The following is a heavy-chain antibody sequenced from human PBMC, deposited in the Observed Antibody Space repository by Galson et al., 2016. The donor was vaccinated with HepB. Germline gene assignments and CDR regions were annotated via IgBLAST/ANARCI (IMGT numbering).Heavy chain of an antibody. J-gene: IGHJ4*02. D-gene: IGHD1-26*01. CDR1: GYTFTSVD. V-gene: IGHV1-8*01. CDR2: MSPNSGDT. Sequence: SVKVSCKASGYTFTSVDIAWVRQAAGQGLEWMGWMSPNSGDTGYAHKFQGRVSMTRNTSINTAYMELSSLTSEDTAVYYCTRGAWEPRGGWGQGTLVIVSS. CDR3: TRGAWEPRGG.